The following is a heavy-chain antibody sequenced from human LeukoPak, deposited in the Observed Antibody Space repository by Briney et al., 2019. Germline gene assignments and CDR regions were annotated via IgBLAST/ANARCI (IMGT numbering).Heavy chain of an antibody. CDR3: TRMTTGHDY. CDR2: INHSGYT. D-gene: IGHD4-17*01. V-gene: IGHV4-34*01. J-gene: IGHJ4*02. Sequence: SETHSLTCAVSGVSFNDYYWSWVRQTPGKGLEWIGEINHSGYTNDSPSLKSRVTLSIDTSRKQFSLNLRSVTVADSGIYYCTRMTTGHDYWGQGTLVTVSS. CDR1: GVSFNDYY.